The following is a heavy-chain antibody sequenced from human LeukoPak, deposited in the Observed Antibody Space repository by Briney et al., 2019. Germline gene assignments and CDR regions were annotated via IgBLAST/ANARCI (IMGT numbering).Heavy chain of an antibody. Sequence: GRSLRLSCAASGFTFSSYGMHWVRQAPGKGLEWVAVIWYDGSNKYYADSVKGRFTISRDNSKNTLYLQMNSLRAEDTAVYYCARGISRFDPWGQGTLVTVSS. V-gene: IGHV3-33*01. CDR3: ARGISRFDP. CDR2: IWYDGSNK. J-gene: IGHJ5*02. D-gene: IGHD3-3*02. CDR1: GFTFSSYG.